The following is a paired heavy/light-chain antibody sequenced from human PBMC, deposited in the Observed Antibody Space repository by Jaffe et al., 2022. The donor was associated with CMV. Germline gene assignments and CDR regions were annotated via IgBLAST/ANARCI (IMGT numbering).Heavy chain of an antibody. Sequence: EVQLVESGGGLVQPGGSLRLSCAASRFTFNIYAMSWVRQAPGKGLEWVSGITGSGDNTYYADSVKGRFTISRDNSKNTLYLQMNSLRAEDTAVYYCAKNPRSRILGTMDYWGQGTLVTVSS. CDR2: ITGSGDNT. CDR3: AKNPRSRILGTMDY. J-gene: IGHJ4*02. CDR1: RFTFNIYA. V-gene: IGHV3-23*04. D-gene: IGHD1-26*01.
Light chain of an antibody. CDR2: DAS. CDR1: QSISNY. CDR3: QQRRNWPPLT. Sequence: EIVLKQSPATLSLSPGERATLFCRASQSISNYLDWYQQKPGQAPRLLIYDASNRATGIPARFSGSGSGTDFTLTISSLEPEDFAVYYCQQRRNWPPLTFGGGTKVEIK. J-gene: IGKJ4*01. V-gene: IGKV3-11*01.